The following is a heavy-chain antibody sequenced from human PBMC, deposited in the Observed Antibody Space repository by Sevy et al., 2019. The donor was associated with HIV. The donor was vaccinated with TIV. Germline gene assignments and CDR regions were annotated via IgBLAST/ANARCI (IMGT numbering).Heavy chain of an antibody. CDR2: ISFDENIE. CDR1: GFAFNTFG. Sequence: GGSLRLSCAASGFAFNTFGMHWVRRAPGTGLEWVAFISFDENIEYYADSVKGRFTISRVNSKNMLYLQMNSLRAEDTAMYYCARDRYCSTSRCYNWIDPWGQGTLVTVSS. CDR3: ARDRYCSTSRCYNWIDP. V-gene: IGHV3-33*01. D-gene: IGHD2-2*01. J-gene: IGHJ5*02.